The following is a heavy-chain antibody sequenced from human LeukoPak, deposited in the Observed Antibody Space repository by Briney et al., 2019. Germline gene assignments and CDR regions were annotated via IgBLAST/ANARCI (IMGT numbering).Heavy chain of an antibody. V-gene: IGHV1-18*01. CDR2: ISGHNGNT. CDR1: GYNFDRYG. Sequence: ASVKVSCKGSGYNFDRYGISWVRQAPGQGLEWMAWISGHNGNTHYAQKLQGRVTMTTDTSTSTAYMELRSLRSDDTAVYYCARSVYDYVWGRVLGYWGQGTLVTVSS. J-gene: IGHJ4*02. D-gene: IGHD3-16*01. CDR3: ARSVYDYVWGRVLGY.